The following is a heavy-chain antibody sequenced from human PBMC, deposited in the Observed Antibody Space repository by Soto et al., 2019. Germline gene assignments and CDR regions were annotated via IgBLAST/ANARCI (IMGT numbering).Heavy chain of an antibody. CDR1: GYAFTTYG. CDR3: ARGRYGDY. J-gene: IGHJ4*02. V-gene: IGHV1-18*01. CDR2: ISAHNGNT. Sequence: QVHLVQSGAEVKKPGASVKVSCKGSGYAFTTYGITWVRQAPGLGLEWMGWISAHNGNTNYAQKLQGRVTVTRDPSTSTAYMELRSLRSDDTAVYYCARGRYGDYWGQGALVTVSS. D-gene: IGHD1-1*01.